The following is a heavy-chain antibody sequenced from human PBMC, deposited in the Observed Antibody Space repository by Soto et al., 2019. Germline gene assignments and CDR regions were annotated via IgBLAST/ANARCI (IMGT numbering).Heavy chain of an antibody. D-gene: IGHD1-26*01. CDR1: GFSLSTRAVG. J-gene: IGHJ3*02. CDR2: IYWNDDK. CDR3: AHRHELGSFDI. V-gene: IGHV2-5*01. Sequence: QITLKESGPTLVKPTQTLTLTCTFSGFSLSTRAVGVGWIRQPPGKALEWLALIYWNDDKRYSPSLKNRLTITKDTSKNHVVLTMTNMDPVETATYYCAHRHELGSFDIWGQGTKVTVSS.